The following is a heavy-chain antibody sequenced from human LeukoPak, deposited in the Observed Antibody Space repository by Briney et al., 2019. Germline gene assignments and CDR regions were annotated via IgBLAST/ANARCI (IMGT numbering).Heavy chain of an antibody. D-gene: IGHD2-2*01. J-gene: IGHJ4*02. V-gene: IGHV3-74*01. CDR3: ARRVVVPAAPYYFDY. Sequence: PGGSLRLSCAASGFTFSSYAMNWVRQAPGKGLVWVSRINSDGSSTSYAHSVKGRFTISRDNAKNTLYLQMNSLRAEDTAVYYCARRVVVPAAPYYFDYWGQGTLVTVSS. CDR1: GFTFSSYA. CDR2: INSDGSST.